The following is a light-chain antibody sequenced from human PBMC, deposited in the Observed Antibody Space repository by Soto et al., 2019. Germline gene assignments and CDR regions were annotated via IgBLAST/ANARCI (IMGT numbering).Light chain of an antibody. CDR1: ESIARH. J-gene: IGKJ5*01. V-gene: IGKV1-39*01. CDR2: AAA. Sequence: DIQMPQSPSSLSASVGDRVTITCRASESIARHLNWYQQKPGKAPKLLIYAAASLQNGDSSRFRGGGSGTDFTLTINSLQPDDFATYYCQQTSSTLSITFGQGTRLEIK. CDR3: QQTSSTLSIT.